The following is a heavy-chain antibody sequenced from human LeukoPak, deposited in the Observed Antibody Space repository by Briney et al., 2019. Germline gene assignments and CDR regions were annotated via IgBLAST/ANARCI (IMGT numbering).Heavy chain of an antibody. D-gene: IGHD1-26*01. Sequence: PSETLSLTCTVSGGSISSYYWSWIRQPPGKGLEWIGYIYYSGSTNYNPSLKSRVTISVDTSKNQFSLKLSSVTAADTAVYYCARKSLGASYFDYWGQGTLVTVSS. CDR1: GGSISSYY. CDR3: ARKSLGASYFDY. J-gene: IGHJ4*02. CDR2: IYYSGST. V-gene: IGHV4-59*08.